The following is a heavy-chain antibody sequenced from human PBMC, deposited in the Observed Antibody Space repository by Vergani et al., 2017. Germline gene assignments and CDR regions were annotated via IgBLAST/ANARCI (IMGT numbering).Heavy chain of an antibody. CDR1: ESSFISNE. CDR3: TRHVPCGDGACLHFDH. D-gene: IGHD2-21*01. CDR2: INPIDSKI. V-gene: IGHV5-51*01. J-gene: IGHJ4*02. Sequence: EVMLVQSGAEVKKPGESLKISCKYSESSFISNEIAWVRQMSGKGLQWMGNINPIDSKIAYSPSFQGQAMMSLDKSITTAYLQWRSLKASDTAIYYCTRHVPCGDGACLHFDHWGQGTKVTVSS.